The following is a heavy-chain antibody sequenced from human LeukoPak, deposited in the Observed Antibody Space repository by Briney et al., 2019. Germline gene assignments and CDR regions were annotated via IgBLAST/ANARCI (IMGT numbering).Heavy chain of an antibody. CDR3: AKDYSKTSYYGSGTYYRPNWFDP. D-gene: IGHD3-10*01. CDR2: ISGSGGST. J-gene: IGHJ5*02. V-gene: IGHV3-23*01. Sequence: GGSLRLSCAASGFTFSSYGMSWVRQAPGKGLEWVSAISGSGGSTYYADSVKGRFTISRDNSKNTLYLQMNSLRAEDTAVYYCAKDYSKTSYYGSGTYYRPNWFDPWGQGTLVTVSS. CDR1: GFTFSSYG.